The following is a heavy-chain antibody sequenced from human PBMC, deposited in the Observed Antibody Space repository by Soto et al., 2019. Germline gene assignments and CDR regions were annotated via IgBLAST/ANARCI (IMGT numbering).Heavy chain of an antibody. Sequence: ASVKVSCKASGYTLSDYYMDWVRQAPGQGLEWMGAINPNGDRTWYAQKFQGRLTMTRDTSTSTVYMELSSLRSEDTAVYYCAREGATIAKMSDYWGQGTLVTVSS. CDR2: INPNGDRT. CDR3: AREGATIAKMSDY. D-gene: IGHD2-21*01. V-gene: IGHV1-46*01. CDR1: GYTLSDYY. J-gene: IGHJ4*02.